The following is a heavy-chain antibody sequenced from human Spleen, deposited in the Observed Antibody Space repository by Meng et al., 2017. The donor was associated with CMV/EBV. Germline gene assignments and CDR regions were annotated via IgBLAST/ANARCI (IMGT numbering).Heavy chain of an antibody. CDR2: ISSSGSTI. V-gene: IGHV3-48*03. D-gene: IGHD3-3*01. CDR1: GFTFSSYE. Sequence: GGSLRLSCAASGFTFSSYEMNWVRQAPGKGLEWVSYISSSGSTIYYADSVKGRFTISRDNAKNSLYLQMNSLRAEDTAVYYCARVGRDFGVVIAGTLDCWGQGTLVTVSS. CDR3: ARVGRDFGVVIAGTLDC. J-gene: IGHJ4*02.